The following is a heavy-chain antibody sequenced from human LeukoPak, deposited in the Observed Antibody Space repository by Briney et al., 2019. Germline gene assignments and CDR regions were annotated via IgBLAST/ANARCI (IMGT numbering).Heavy chain of an antibody. D-gene: IGHD1-26*01. V-gene: IGHV3-7*01. J-gene: IGHJ4*02. CDR2: IKQNGDEK. CDR3: ARSGVGVKDY. Sequence: EWVANIKQNGDEKYYVDSVKGRFTISRDNAKNSLYLQMNSLRVEDTAVYYCARSGVGVKDYWGQGTLVTVSS.